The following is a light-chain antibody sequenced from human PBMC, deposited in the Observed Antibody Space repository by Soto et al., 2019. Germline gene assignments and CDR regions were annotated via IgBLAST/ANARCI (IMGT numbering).Light chain of an antibody. CDR3: CSYADGSIYF. Sequence: QSVLTQPASVSGSPGQSITISCTGTSRDVGAYDYVSWYLQYPDKAPQLLIYYVDHRPSGVSSRFSGYNSGNTASLTISGLQAEDEGDYYCCSYADGSIYFFGTGTKVTVL. V-gene: IGLV2-14*03. J-gene: IGLJ1*01. CDR1: SRDVGAYDY. CDR2: YVD.